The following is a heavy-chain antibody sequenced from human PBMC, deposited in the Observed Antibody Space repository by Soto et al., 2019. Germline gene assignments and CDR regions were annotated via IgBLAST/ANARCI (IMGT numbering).Heavy chain of an antibody. V-gene: IGHV3-23*01. CDR2: ISGSGGST. Sequence: PGGSLRLSCVASGFSFSTYGMHWVRQTPGKGLEWVSAISGSGGSTYYADSVKGRFTISRDNSKNTLYLQMNSLRAEDTAVYYCAKDIAVAGKNYYYGMDVWGQGTTVTVSS. D-gene: IGHD6-19*01. J-gene: IGHJ6*02. CDR1: GFSFSTYG. CDR3: AKDIAVAGKNYYYGMDV.